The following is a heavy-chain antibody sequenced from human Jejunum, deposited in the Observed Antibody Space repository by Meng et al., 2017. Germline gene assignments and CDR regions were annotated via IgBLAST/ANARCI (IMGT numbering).Heavy chain of an antibody. CDR2: FYGSGST. Sequence: VQRQESAPGLIKPSETLSLTCTVSGDSISSYYWSWIRQPAGKGLEWIGRFYGSGSTNYNPSLESRVSMSRDTSKNQLSLNLRSVTAADTAVYYCARLTPGYTYLFDYWGQGTLVTVSS. CDR3: ARLTPGYTYLFDY. CDR1: GDSISSYY. D-gene: IGHD5-18*01. V-gene: IGHV4-4*07. J-gene: IGHJ4*02.